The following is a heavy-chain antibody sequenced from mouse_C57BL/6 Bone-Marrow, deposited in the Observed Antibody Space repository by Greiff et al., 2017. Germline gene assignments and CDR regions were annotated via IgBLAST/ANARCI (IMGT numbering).Heavy chain of an antibody. CDR2: IDPSDSYT. V-gene: IGHV1-50*01. Sequence: VQLQQPGAELVKPGASVKLSCKASGYTFTSSWMQWVKQRPGQGLDWIGEIDPSDSYTNYNQKFKGKATLTVDTSSRTAYMQLSSLTSEDSAVYYCAREGMDNYFDYWGQGTTLTGSS. CDR3: AREGMDNYFDY. J-gene: IGHJ2*01. D-gene: IGHD2-10*02. CDR1: GYTFTSSW.